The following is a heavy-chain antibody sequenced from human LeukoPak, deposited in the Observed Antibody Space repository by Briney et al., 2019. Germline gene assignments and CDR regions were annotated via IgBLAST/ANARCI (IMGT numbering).Heavy chain of an antibody. D-gene: IGHD3-22*01. Sequence: GGSLRLSCAASGFTFSSYSMNWVRQAPGKGLEWVSSISSSSSYIYYADSVKGRFTISRDNAKNSLYLQMNSLRAEDTAVYYCARIGITIDSSPVDWGQGTLVTVSS. CDR3: ARIGITIDSSPVD. J-gene: IGHJ4*02. CDR2: ISSSSSYI. V-gene: IGHV3-21*04. CDR1: GFTFSSYS.